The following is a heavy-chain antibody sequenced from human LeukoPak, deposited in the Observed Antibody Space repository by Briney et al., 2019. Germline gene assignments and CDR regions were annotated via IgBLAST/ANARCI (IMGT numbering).Heavy chain of an antibody. CDR3: AKDGGGYYDSSGYYRN. D-gene: IGHD3-22*01. V-gene: IGHV3-23*01. Sequence: QPGGSLRLSCAASGFTFSSYAMSWVRQAPGKGLEWVSAISGSGGSTYYADSVKGRFTISRDNSKNTLYLQMNSLRAEDTAVYYCAKDGGGYYDSSGYYRNWGQGTLVTVSS. CDR1: GFTFSSYA. CDR2: ISGSGGST. J-gene: IGHJ4*02.